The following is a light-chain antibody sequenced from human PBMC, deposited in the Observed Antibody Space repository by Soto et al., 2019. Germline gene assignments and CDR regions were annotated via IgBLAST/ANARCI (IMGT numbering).Light chain of an antibody. V-gene: IGKV3D-15*01. CDR2: GAS. CDR3: QHYNNWPLT. Sequence: RVMSQSPATLSVSPGERAALSCRASQSVNSNLAWYQQKPGQAPRLLIYGASTRATGIPARFSGSGSGTEFTLTISSLQSEDFAVYYCQHYNNWPLTFGGGTKVDIK. J-gene: IGKJ4*01. CDR1: QSVNSN.